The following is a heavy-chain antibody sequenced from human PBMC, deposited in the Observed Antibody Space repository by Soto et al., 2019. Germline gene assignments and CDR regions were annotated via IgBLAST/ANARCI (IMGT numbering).Heavy chain of an antibody. CDR1: GGSISNYY. CDR2: INYNGNT. D-gene: IGHD3-22*01. Sequence: PSETLSPTCTVPGGSISNYYCTWIRQPQGNELECIAYINYNGNTNYNPSLKSRVTISVDTSKKQFSLTLTSVTAEDTAVYYCATGRRYYYDDTGPFYFEHWGQGTLATVSS. J-gene: IGHJ4*02. CDR3: ATGRRYYYDDTGPFYFEH. V-gene: IGHV4-59*01.